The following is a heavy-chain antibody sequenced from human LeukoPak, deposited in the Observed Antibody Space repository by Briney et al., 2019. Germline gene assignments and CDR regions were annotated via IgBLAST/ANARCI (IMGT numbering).Heavy chain of an antibody. CDR2: ISWNSGSI. V-gene: IGHV3-9*01. Sequence: GGSLRLSCAASGFTFDDYAMHWVRQAPGKGLEWVSGISWNSGSIGYADSVKGRFTISRDNAKNSLYLQMNSLRAEDTALYYCARELYYFDYWGQGTLVTVSS. J-gene: IGHJ4*02. D-gene: IGHD3-10*01. CDR3: ARELYYFDY. CDR1: GFTFDDYA.